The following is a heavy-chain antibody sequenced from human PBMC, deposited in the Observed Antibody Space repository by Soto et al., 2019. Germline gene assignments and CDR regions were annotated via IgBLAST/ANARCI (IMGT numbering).Heavy chain of an antibody. J-gene: IGHJ6*02. D-gene: IGHD6-19*01. CDR1: GFTFSSYA. CDR2: ISGSGGST. V-gene: IGHV3-23*01. CDR3: AKVYRQGLVRSPDYYGMDV. Sequence: EVQLLESGGGLVQPGGSLRLSCAASGFTFSSYAMSWVRQSPGTVLEWVSAISGSGGSTYYADSVKGLFTISRDNSKNTLYLPMNSLRAEDTAVYYCAKVYRQGLVRSPDYYGMDVWGQGTTVTVSS.